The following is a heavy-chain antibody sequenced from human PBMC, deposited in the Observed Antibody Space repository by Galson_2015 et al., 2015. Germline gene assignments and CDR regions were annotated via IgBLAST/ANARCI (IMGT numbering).Heavy chain of an antibody. Sequence: SLRLSCAASGFTFSSYAMSWVRQAPGKGLEWVSAISGSGGSKYYADSVKGRFTISRDNSKNTLYLQMNSLRAEDTAVYYCANDLQDYGDCPETFDYWGQGTLVTVSS. CDR3: ANDLQDYGDCPETFDY. CDR2: ISGSGGSK. D-gene: IGHD4-17*01. J-gene: IGHJ4*02. V-gene: IGHV3-23*01. CDR1: GFTFSSYA.